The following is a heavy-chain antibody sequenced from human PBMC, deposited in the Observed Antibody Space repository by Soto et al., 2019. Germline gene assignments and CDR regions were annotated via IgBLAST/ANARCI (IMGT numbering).Heavy chain of an antibody. V-gene: IGHV4-39*01. J-gene: IGHJ4*02. CDR1: GGSISGYY. D-gene: IGHD2-15*01. CDR2: IYYSGST. Sequence: SETLSLTCTVSGGSISGYYWGWIRQPPGKGLEWIGSIYYSGSTYYNPSLKSRVTISVDTSKNQFSLKLSSVTAADTAVYYCARHTPAISISDHWGQGTLVTVSS. CDR3: ARHTPAISISDH.